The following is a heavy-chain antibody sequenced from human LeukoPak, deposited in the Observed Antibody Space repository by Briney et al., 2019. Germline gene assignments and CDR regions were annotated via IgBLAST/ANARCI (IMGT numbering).Heavy chain of an antibody. CDR2: ISSSSSYI. CDR3: ARASSSTTEGDY. V-gene: IGHV3-21*01. D-gene: IGHD2-2*01. Sequence: GGSLRLSRAASGFTFSSYSMNWVRQAPGKGLEWVSSISSSSSYIYYADSVKGRFTISRDNAKNSLYLQMNSLRAEDTAVYYCARASSSTTEGDYWGQGTLVTVSS. CDR1: GFTFSSYS. J-gene: IGHJ4*02.